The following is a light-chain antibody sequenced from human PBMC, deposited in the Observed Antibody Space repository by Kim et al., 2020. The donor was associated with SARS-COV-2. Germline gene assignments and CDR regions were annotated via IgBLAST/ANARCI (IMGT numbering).Light chain of an antibody. V-gene: IGLV1-51*01. Sequence: PGQKGTISCSGSSANIGNNYVSWYQQLPGTAPKLLIYDNNKRPSGIPDRFSGSKSGTSATLGITGLQTGDEADYYCGTWDSSLSAVFGGGTQLTVL. CDR3: GTWDSSLSAV. CDR2: DNN. CDR1: SANIGNNY. J-gene: IGLJ2*01.